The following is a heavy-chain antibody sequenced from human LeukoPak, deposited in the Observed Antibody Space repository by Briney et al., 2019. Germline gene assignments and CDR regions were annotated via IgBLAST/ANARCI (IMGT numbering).Heavy chain of an antibody. CDR1: GFTLSSYG. CDR3: AKDSSRLNYYFDY. D-gene: IGHD6-13*01. J-gene: IGHJ4*02. V-gene: IGHV3-30*18. CDR2: ISYDGSNK. Sequence: SGRSLRLSCAASGFTLSSYGMHWVRQAPGKGLEWVAVISYDGSNKYYADSVKGRFTISRDNSKNTLYLQMNSLRAEDTAVYYCAKDSSRLNYYFDYWGQGTLVTVSS.